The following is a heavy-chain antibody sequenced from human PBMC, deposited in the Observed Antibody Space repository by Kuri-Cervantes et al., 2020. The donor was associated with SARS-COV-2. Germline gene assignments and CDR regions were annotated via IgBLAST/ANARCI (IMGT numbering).Heavy chain of an antibody. CDR3: ARVWFGEFDWFDP. Sequence: SDTLSLTCAVSGGSISSSNWWSWVRQPPGKGLEWIGEIYHSGSTNYNPSLKSRVTISVDTSKNQFSLKLSSVTAADTAVYYCARVWFGEFDWFDPWGQGTLVTVSS. CDR2: IYHSGST. V-gene: IGHV4-4*02. J-gene: IGHJ5*02. CDR1: GGSISSSNW. D-gene: IGHD3-10*01.